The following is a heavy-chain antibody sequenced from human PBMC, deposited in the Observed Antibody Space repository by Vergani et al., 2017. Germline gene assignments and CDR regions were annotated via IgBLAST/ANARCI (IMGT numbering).Heavy chain of an antibody. D-gene: IGHD3-3*01. CDR3: AKDSAFWSGYSFYFDY. V-gene: IGHV3-23*04. CDR2: ISGSGGST. Sequence: EVQLVESGGGLVKPGGSLRLSCAASGFTFSSYAMSWVRQAPGKGLEWVSAISGSGGSTYYADSVKGRFTISRDNSKNTLYLQMNSLRAEDTAVYYCAKDSAFWSGYSFYFDYWGQGTLVTVSS. J-gene: IGHJ4*02. CDR1: GFTFSSYA.